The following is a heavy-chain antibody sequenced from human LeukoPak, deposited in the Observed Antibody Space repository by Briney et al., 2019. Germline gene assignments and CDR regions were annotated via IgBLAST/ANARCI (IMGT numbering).Heavy chain of an antibody. CDR2: INPNSGGT. J-gene: IGHJ5*02. CDR3: ARDLRRGLKSDYDQELWFDP. Sequence: VKVSCKASGYTFTGYYMHWVRQAPGQGLEWMGWINPNSGGTNYAQKFQGRVTMTRDTSISTAYMELSRLRSDDTAVYYCARDLRRGLKSDYDQELWFDPWGQGTLVTVSS. CDR1: GYTFTGYY. V-gene: IGHV1-2*02. D-gene: IGHD5-12*01.